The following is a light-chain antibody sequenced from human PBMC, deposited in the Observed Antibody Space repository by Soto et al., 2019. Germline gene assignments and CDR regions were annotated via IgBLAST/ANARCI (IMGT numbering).Light chain of an antibody. CDR1: QSISSY. J-gene: IGKJ3*01. Sequence: DIQMTQSPSSLSASVGDSVTITCRASQSISSYLNWYQQKPGKAPKLLIYAASSLQSGVPSRFSGSGSGKDFTLTISSLQPEDFATYYCQQSYSTPCTFGPGTKVDIK. V-gene: IGKV1-39*01. CDR2: AAS. CDR3: QQSYSTPCT.